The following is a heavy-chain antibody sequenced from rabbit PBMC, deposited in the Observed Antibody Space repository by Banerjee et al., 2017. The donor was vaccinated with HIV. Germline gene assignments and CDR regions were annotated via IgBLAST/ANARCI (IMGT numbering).Heavy chain of an antibody. D-gene: IGHD6-1*01. V-gene: IGHV1S45*01. Sequence: QEQLEESGGGLVKPGGTLTLTCKASGFSFSSGYDMCWVRQAPGKGLELIACIYTRDDRTWYASWAKGRFTISKTSSTTVTLQMTSLTAADTATYFCARGGAYAAYGYAFNLWGQGTLVTVS. J-gene: IGHJ4*01. CDR1: GFSFSSGYD. CDR3: ARGGAYAAYGYAFNL. CDR2: IYTRDDRT.